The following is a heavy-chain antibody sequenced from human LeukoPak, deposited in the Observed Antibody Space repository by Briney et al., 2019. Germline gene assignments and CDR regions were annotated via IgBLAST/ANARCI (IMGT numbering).Heavy chain of an antibody. CDR1: GGTFSSYA. CDR2: TIPMFDTA. D-gene: IGHD6-6*01. V-gene: IGHV1-69*13. Sequence: ASVKVSCKTSGGTFSSYAISWVRQAPGQGLEWMGGTIPMFDTANYAHKFQGRVTITADESTSTTYMELSSLRSEDTAVYYCAKPGSSRGIAGRRPTKYYFDYWGQGTLVTVSS. CDR3: AKPGSSRGIAGRRPTKYYFDY. J-gene: IGHJ4*02.